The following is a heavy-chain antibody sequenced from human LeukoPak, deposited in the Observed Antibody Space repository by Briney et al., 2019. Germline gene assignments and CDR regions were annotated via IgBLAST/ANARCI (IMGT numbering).Heavy chain of an antibody. CDR3: ARDFDYYDSSGYDAPLDV. J-gene: IGHJ6*02. CDR1: GFTFSSYG. V-gene: IGHV3-30*03. D-gene: IGHD3-22*01. CDR2: ISYDGSNK. Sequence: GGSLRLSCAASGFTFSSYGMHWVRQAPGKGLEWVAVISYDGSNKYHADSVKGRFTISRDNSKNTLHLQMNSLRAEDTAVYYCARDFDYYDSSGYDAPLDVWGQGTTVTVSS.